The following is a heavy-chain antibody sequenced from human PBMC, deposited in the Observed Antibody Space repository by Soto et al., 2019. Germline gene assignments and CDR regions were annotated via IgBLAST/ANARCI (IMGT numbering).Heavy chain of an antibody. V-gene: IGHV1-2*02. CDR1: GYPVTAYY. J-gene: IGHJ3*02. CDR3: ARGGGVGVAGSAAFDM. Sequence: QLHLVQSGAVVKKPGASVTVSCSASGYPVTAYYMHWVRQAPGRGLEWMGGINPATGAAKYTKTLGGGVTLARDTSTSAVFVELSGVTSEDTAVFYGARGGGVGVAGSAAFDMWGQGTLVTVSS. CDR2: INPATGAA. D-gene: IGHD3-3*01.